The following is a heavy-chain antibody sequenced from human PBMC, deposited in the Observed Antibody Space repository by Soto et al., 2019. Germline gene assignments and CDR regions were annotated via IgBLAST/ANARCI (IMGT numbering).Heavy chain of an antibody. CDR2: IIPYYNTL. J-gene: IGHJ4*02. D-gene: IGHD6-13*01. CDR3: ASGASRWYPYFFAS. V-gene: IGHV1-69*01. CDR1: EGTFNSYA. Sequence: QAQVVQSGAEVRKPGSSVKLSCKASEGTFNSYAIAWVRQAPGQGLEWMGGIIPYYNTLDYAQKFQDRVTITAVDSTNTVYMELRSLRSDDTAGYFCASGASRWYPYFFASWAQGTLVTVSS.